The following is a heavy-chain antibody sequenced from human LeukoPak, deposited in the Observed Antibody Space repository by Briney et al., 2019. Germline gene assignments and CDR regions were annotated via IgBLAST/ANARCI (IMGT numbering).Heavy chain of an antibody. D-gene: IGHD6-19*01. Sequence: ASVKASCEASGYTFTSYYMHCVRHAPGQGLVWMGIINPSGGSTSYAQKFQGRVTMTRETSTSTVYMELSSMRSEDTAVYYCAREGCGWYELDYWGQGTLVTVSS. CDR1: GYTFTSYY. V-gene: IGHV1-46*01. J-gene: IGHJ4*02. CDR2: INPSGGST. CDR3: AREGCGWYELDY.